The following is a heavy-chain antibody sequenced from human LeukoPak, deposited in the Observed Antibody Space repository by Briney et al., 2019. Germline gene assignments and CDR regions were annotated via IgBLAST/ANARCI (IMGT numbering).Heavy chain of an antibody. CDR2: ISSSGSTI. Sequence: GWSLRLSCAASGFTFSRYEMNWVRQAPGKGLEWVSYISSSGSTIYYADSVKGRFTISRDNAKNSLYLQMNSLRAEDTAGYYCTRPRMVRGGGFHDWGQGTLVTVSS. CDR1: GFTFSRYE. D-gene: IGHD3-10*01. J-gene: IGHJ4*02. CDR3: TRPRMVRGGGFHD. V-gene: IGHV3-48*03.